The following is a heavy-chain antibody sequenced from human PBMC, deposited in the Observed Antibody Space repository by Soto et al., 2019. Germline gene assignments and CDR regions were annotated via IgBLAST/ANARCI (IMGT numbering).Heavy chain of an antibody. Sequence: QVQLVESGGGVVQPGASLRLSCEASGFDFRSYAMHWVRQAPGKGLEWVGVISYDGGNIYYAVSVKGPFTISRDNYMNTLYVQVKCLRPEDTAVYYCAKGILSATIAPYAMDVWGQGTTVTVSS. V-gene: IGHV3-30*18. CDR1: GFDFRSYA. D-gene: IGHD2-21*01. CDR3: AKGILSATIAPYAMDV. CDR2: ISYDGGNI. J-gene: IGHJ6*02.